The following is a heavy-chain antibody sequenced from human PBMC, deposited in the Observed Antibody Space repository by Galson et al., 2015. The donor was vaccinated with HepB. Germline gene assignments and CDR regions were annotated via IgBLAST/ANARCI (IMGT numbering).Heavy chain of an antibody. CDR2: ISASGGKT. D-gene: IGHD3-10*01. V-gene: IGHV3-23*01. CDR1: GFIVDGSG. J-gene: IGHJ4*02. Sequence: SLRLSCAASGFIVDGSGMSWVRQAPGKGLEWVSGISASGGKTNYADSVKGRFTLSRDKFQNTVYLQMNSLRVDDSALYYCTRDSGWESAYWGQGTLVTVSS. CDR3: TRDSGWESAY.